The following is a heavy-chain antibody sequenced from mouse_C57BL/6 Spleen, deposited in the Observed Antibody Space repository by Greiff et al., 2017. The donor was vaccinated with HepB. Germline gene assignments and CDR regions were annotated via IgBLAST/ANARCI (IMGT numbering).Heavy chain of an antibody. J-gene: IGHJ2*01. D-gene: IGHD1-1*01. CDR1: GYSITSGYY. Sequence: EVKLEESGPGLVKPSQSLSLTCSVTGYSITSGYYWNWIRQFPGNKLEWMGYISYDGSNNYNPSLKNRISITRDTSKNQFFLKLNSVTTEDTATYYCARGDTTVDYWGQGTTLTVSS. CDR2: ISYDGSN. V-gene: IGHV3-6*01. CDR3: ARGDTTVDY.